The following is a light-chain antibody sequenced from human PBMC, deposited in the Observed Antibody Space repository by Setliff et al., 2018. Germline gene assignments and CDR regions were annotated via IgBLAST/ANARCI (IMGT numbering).Light chain of an antibody. V-gene: IGLV2-23*02. Sequence: QSALTQPASVSGSPGQSITISCTGTSSDVGSYNLVSWYQQRPGKAPKLMICEVSKRPSGVSNRFSGSKSGNTASLTISGLQAEDEADYYCCSYAGSSTFVVFGGGTKVT. CDR3: CSYAGSSTFVV. CDR1: SSDVGSYNL. CDR2: EVS. J-gene: IGLJ2*01.